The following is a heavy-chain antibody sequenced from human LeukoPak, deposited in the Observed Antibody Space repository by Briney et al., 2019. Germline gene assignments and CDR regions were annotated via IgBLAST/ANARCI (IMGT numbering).Heavy chain of an antibody. CDR3: ARDSPTAGCYFDY. V-gene: IGHV3-30-3*01. CDR2: ISYDGSNK. Sequence: PGRSLRLSCGASGFTFSSYAMHWVRQAPGRGLEWVAFISYDGSNKYYADSVKGRFTISRDSSKNTLYLQMNSLRPEDTAVYFCARDSPTAGCYFDYWGQGTLVTVSS. J-gene: IGHJ4*02. D-gene: IGHD6-13*01. CDR1: GFTFSSYA.